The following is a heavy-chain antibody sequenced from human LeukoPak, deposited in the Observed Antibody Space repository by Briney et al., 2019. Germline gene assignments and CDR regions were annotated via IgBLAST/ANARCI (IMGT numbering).Heavy chain of an antibody. Sequence: PSETLSLTCTVSGGSISSSSYYWGWIRQPPGKGLEWIGSIYYSGSTYYNPSLKSRVTISVDTSKNQFSLKLSSVTAADTAVYYCARDPSSSDYFDYWGQGTLVTVSS. CDR1: GGSISSSSYY. J-gene: IGHJ4*02. CDR3: ARDPSSSDYFDY. CDR2: IYYSGST. D-gene: IGHD6-6*01. V-gene: IGHV4-39*02.